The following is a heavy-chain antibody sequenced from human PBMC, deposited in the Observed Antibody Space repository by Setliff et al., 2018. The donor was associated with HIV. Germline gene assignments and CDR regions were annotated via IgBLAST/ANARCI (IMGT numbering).Heavy chain of an antibody. Sequence: SETLSLTCAVYGGSFSDYFWTWIRQPPGKGLGWIGRIRPSGGTNYNPSLKSRVTISVDSSENQFSLKLSSVTAADTAVYFCARTLWFEESASYDAFDIWGQGTMVTVSS. J-gene: IGHJ3*02. CDR2: IRPSGGT. CDR3: ARTLWFEESASYDAFDI. CDR1: GGSFSDYF. V-gene: IGHV4-34*01. D-gene: IGHD3-10*01.